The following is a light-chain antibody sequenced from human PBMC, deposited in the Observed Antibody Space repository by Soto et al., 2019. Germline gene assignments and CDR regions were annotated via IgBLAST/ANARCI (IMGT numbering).Light chain of an antibody. CDR3: QQRSNWPLFT. CDR1: QSVSSY. Sequence: EIVLTHSPATLSLSPGERATLSCRASQSVSSYLAWYQQKPGQAPRLLIYDASNRATGIPARFSGSVSGTDFTLTISSLEPEDFPVYYWQQRSNWPLFTFGPGTKVDIK. CDR2: DAS. V-gene: IGKV3-11*01. J-gene: IGKJ3*01.